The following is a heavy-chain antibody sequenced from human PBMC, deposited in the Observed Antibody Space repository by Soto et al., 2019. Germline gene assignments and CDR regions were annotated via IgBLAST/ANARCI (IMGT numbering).Heavy chain of an antibody. J-gene: IGHJ6*03. CDR3: AKGGFGYCSSTSCSNGHYYYYMDV. V-gene: IGHV3-9*01. CDR2: ISWNSGSI. D-gene: IGHD2-2*03. CDR1: GFTFDDYA. Sequence: EVQLVESGGGLVQPGRSLRLSWAASGFTFDDYAMHWVRQAPGKGLEWVSGISWNSGSIGYADSVKGRFTISRDNAKNSLYLQMNSLRAEDTALYYCAKGGFGYCSSTSCSNGHYYYYMDVWGKGTTVTVSS.